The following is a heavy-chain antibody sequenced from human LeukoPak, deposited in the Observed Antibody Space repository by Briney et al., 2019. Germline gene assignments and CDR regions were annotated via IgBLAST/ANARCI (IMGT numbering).Heavy chain of an antibody. V-gene: IGHV1-8*03. Sequence: ASVKVSCKTSGYTFTRNDINWVRQATGQGLEWMGWMNPNSGNSGYAQKFQGRVTITRDTSISTAYMEVSSLRSEDTAVYYCARGRYDSSGYHLDYWGQGTLVTVSS. J-gene: IGHJ4*02. CDR3: ARGRYDSSGYHLDY. CDR2: MNPNSGNS. CDR1: GYTFTRND. D-gene: IGHD3-22*01.